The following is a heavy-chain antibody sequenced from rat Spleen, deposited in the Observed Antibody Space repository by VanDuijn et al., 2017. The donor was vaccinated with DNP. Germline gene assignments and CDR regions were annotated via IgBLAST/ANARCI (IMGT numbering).Heavy chain of an antibody. D-gene: IGHD1-3*01. Sequence: QVQLKESGPGLVQPSQTLSLTCTVSGFSLTTHGVNWVRQPPGKGLEWIAAISSGGSTYYNSPLKSRLSISRDTSKSQVFLKMNSLQTEDTAIYYCTRVAEPYYFDYWGQGVMVTVSS. CDR3: TRVAEPYYFDY. J-gene: IGHJ2*01. CDR2: ISSGGST. CDR1: GFSLTTHG. V-gene: IGHV2S12*01.